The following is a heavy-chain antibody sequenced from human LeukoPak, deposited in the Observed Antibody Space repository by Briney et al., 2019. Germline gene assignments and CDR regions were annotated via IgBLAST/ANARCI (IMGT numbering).Heavy chain of an antibody. D-gene: IGHD3-10*01. J-gene: IGHJ4*02. CDR3: ARDEVLGMVRGPLFDY. Sequence: KTSETLSLTCTVSGYSISIGHYWGWIRQPPGKGLEWIGSIYQSGDTYYNPSLKSRVTISVDKSKNQFSLKLSSVTAADTAVYYCARDEVLGMVRGPLFDYWGQGTLVTVSS. V-gene: IGHV4-38-2*02. CDR1: GYSISIGHY. CDR2: IYQSGDT.